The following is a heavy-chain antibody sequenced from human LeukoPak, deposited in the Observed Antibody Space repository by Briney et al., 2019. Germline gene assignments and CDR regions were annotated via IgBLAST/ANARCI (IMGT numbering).Heavy chain of an antibody. CDR1: GFTFTNYN. CDR3: ARDDVTTNGDGIADSRLSDI. D-gene: IGHD5-24*01. J-gene: IGHJ3*02. CDR2: ISGASTYI. Sequence: GGSLRLSCAASGFTFTNYNFNWVRQAPGKGLEWVSSISGASTYIYYADSVRGRFTISRDNAKNSLYPQMNSLRGEDTAVYYCARDDVTTNGDGIADSRLSDICGEGKMFTVSS. V-gene: IGHV3-21*01.